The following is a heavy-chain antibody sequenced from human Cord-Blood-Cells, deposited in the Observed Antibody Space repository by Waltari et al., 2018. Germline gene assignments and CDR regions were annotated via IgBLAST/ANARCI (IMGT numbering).Heavy chain of an antibody. CDR3: ARANPYSSSPQATYFDY. J-gene: IGHJ4*02. Sequence: QVQLQESGPGLVKPSQTLSLTCTVSGGSISSGYYYWSWIRQPPGKGLEWIGYIYYSGSTYYNPSLKSRVTISVDTSKNQFSLKLSSVTAADTAVYYCARANPYSSSPQATYFDYWGQGTLVTVSS. CDR2: IYYSGST. V-gene: IGHV4-30-4*01. D-gene: IGHD6-6*01. CDR1: GGSISSGYYY.